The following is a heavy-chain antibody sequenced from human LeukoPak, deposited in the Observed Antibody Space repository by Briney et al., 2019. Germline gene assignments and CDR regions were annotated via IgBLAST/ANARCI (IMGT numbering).Heavy chain of an antibody. D-gene: IGHD3-22*01. CDR1: GYTFTSYG. Sequence: ASVKVSCKASGYTFTSYGISWVRQAPGHGLEWMGWISAYNGNTNYAQKLQGRVTMTTDTSTRTAYTELRSLRSDDTAVYYCARVLEYYYDSSGYPDYWGQGTLVTVSS. J-gene: IGHJ4*02. CDR3: ARVLEYYYDSSGYPDY. V-gene: IGHV1-18*01. CDR2: ISAYNGNT.